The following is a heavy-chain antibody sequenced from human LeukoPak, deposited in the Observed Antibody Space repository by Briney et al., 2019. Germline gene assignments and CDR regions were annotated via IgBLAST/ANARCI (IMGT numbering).Heavy chain of an antibody. J-gene: IGHJ6*03. CDR1: GFTFSDYY. CDR2: ISSSGSTI. Sequence: GGSLRLSCAASGFTFSDYYMSWIRQAPGKGLEWVSYISSSGSTIYYADSVKGRFTISRDNAKNSLYLQMNSLRAEDTAVYYCARVDGSGSFYYYYYMDVWGKGTTVTISS. D-gene: IGHD3-10*01. CDR3: ARVDGSGSFYYYYYMDV. V-gene: IGHV3-11*01.